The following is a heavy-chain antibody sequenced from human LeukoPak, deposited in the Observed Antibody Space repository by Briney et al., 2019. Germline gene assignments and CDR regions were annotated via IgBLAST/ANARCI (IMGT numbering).Heavy chain of an antibody. Sequence: PSETLSLTCTVSGGSISSSSYYWGWIRQPPGKGLEWIGSIYYSGSTYYNPSLKSRVTISVDTSKNQFSLKLSSVTAADTAVYYCARVSNYGSGSYYISPRSHAFDIWGQGTMVTVSS. CDR3: ARVSNYGSGSYYISPRSHAFDI. CDR2: IYYSGST. CDR1: GGSISSSSYY. J-gene: IGHJ3*02. D-gene: IGHD3-10*01. V-gene: IGHV4-39*07.